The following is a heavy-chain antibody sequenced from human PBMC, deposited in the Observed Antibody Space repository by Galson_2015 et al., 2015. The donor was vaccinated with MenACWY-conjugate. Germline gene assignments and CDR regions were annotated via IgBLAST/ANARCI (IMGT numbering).Heavy chain of an antibody. J-gene: IGHJ6*02. CDR1: GFIFSSNR. CDR2: ISSHSTTT. D-gene: IGHD4-17*01. V-gene: IGHV3-48*04. CDR3: GRDYGNAYYNGMDV. Sequence: SLRLSCAASGFIFSSNRMNWVRQAPGKGLEWVSYISSHSTTTYYADSVKGRFTISRDNAKNSLYLQMNSLRAEDTAVYYCGRDYGNAYYNGMDVWGQGTTVTVSS.